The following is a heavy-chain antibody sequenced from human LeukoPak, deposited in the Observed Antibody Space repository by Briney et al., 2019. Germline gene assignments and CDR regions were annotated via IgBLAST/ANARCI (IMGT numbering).Heavy chain of an antibody. CDR1: GYTFTSYD. D-gene: IGHD4-17*01. J-gene: IGHJ6*02. V-gene: IGHV1-8*01. Sequence: ASVKVSCKTSGYTFTSYDINWVRQATGQGLEWMGWMNPNSGNTGYAQKFQGRVTMTTNTSISTAYMILSGLRSDDTALYYCARGTSVTFRGYSYYTMDVWGRGTTVTVSS. CDR3: ARGTSVTFRGYSYYTMDV. CDR2: MNPNSGNT.